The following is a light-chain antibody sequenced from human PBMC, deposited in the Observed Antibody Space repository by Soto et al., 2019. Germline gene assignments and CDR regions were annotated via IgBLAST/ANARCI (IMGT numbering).Light chain of an antibody. CDR3: QQVNSYPPLT. V-gene: IGKV1-9*01. Sequence: DIQMTQSPSSMSASVGDIVTISFRASQGIGFYLAWYQQKPGNAPKLLIYAASTLQSGVPSRFSGSGSGTNFTLTISSLQPEDFATYYCQQVNSYPPLTFGPGTKVDIK. J-gene: IGKJ3*01. CDR2: AAS. CDR1: QGIGFY.